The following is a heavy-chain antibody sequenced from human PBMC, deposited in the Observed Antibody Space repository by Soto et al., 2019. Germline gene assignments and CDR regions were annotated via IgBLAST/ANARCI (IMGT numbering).Heavy chain of an antibody. V-gene: IGHV3-33*01. J-gene: IGHJ2*01. CDR2: IHYDGSNK. D-gene: IGHD3-10*02. Sequence: QVQLVESGGGVVQPGKSLRLSCAASGFTRSNYGMHWVRQAPGKGLEWVAVIHYDGSNKYYADSVKGRFTSSRDQSKNTLFLQMNSLRAEDTAVYYCARTPILQMLHGYFDLWGRGTLVTVSS. CDR3: ARTPILQMLHGYFDL. CDR1: GFTRSNYG.